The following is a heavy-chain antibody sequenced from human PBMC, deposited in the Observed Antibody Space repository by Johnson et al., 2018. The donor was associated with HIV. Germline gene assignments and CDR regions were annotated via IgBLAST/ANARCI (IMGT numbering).Heavy chain of an antibody. V-gene: IGHV3-7*05. Sequence: VQLVESGGGLVQPGGSLRLSCAASGFTFNNYWMSWVRQAPGKGLEWLANIKEDGSEDYYMDSLKGRFTIYRDNAQNSVYLQMDSLRAEDSAVYYCASDGVYSSPHDAFDIWGQGTMVTVSS. CDR1: GFTFNNYW. CDR3: ASDGVYSSPHDAFDI. CDR2: IKEDGSED. J-gene: IGHJ3*02. D-gene: IGHD6-13*01.